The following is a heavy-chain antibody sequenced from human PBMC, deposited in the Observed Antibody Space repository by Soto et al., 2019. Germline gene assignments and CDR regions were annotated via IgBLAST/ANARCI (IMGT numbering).Heavy chain of an antibody. D-gene: IGHD6-19*01. J-gene: IGHJ4*02. Sequence: EVQLLESGGGLVQPGGSLRLSCAASGFTFSSYTMSWARQAPGNGLEWVSTISGSGGSTWYADSVKGRFTISRDNSKNTLYLQMNKIRDDDTVVFYWAKDLGAVPGTGDGFDHWGQGTLVTVSS. CDR2: ISGSGGST. CDR1: GFTFSSYT. CDR3: AKDLGAVPGTGDGFDH. V-gene: IGHV3-23*01.